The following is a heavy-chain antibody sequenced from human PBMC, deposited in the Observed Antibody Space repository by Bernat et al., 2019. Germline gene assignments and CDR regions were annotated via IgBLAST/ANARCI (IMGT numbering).Heavy chain of an antibody. V-gene: IGHV3-30*19. CDR1: GFTFSTYG. Sequence: QVQLVESGGGVVQPGRSLRLSCAASGFTFSTYGMHWVRQAPGKGLEWVAVISYDGNNKNYADSVKGRFTISRDDSKNTLYLQMNSLRVEDMAVYYCARDQCSRSSCYTHLLDPWGQGTLVTVSS. CDR3: ARDQCSRSSCYTHLLDP. CDR2: ISYDGNNK. J-gene: IGHJ5*02. D-gene: IGHD2-2*02.